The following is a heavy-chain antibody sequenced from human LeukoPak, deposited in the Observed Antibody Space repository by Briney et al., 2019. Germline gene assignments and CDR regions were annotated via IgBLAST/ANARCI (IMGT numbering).Heavy chain of an antibody. Sequence: GGSLRLSCAASGFTFSSYWMHWVRQAPGKGLVWVSRINSDGSSTSYADSVKGRFTISRDNAKNTLYLQMNSLRAEDTAVYYCARTPIVVVTVQYYFDYWGQGTLVTVSS. CDR3: ARTPIVVVTVQYYFDY. CDR2: INSDGSST. J-gene: IGHJ4*02. V-gene: IGHV3-74*01. CDR1: GFTFSSYW. D-gene: IGHD2-21*02.